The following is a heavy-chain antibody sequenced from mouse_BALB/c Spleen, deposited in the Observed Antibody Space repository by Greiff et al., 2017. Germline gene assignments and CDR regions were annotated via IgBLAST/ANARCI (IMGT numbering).Heavy chain of an antibody. V-gene: IGHV3-2*02. J-gene: IGHJ4*01. CDR2: ISYSGST. CDR1: GYSITSDYA. D-gene: IGHD2-14*01. CDR3: ATHRYDSYYYAMDY. Sequence: EVQLQQSGPGLVKPSQSLSLTCTVTGYSITSDYAWNWIRQFPGNKLEWMGYISYSGSTSYNPSLKSRISITRDTSKNQFFLQLNSVTTEDTATYYCATHRYDSYYYAMDYWGQGTSVTVSS.